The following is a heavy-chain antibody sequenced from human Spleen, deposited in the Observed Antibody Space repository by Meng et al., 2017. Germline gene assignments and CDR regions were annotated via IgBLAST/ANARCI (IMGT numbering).Heavy chain of an antibody. CDR3: ARGITGDYYYGMDV. CDR1: GFTFSSYA. Sequence: GGSLRLSCAASGFTFSSYAMNWVRQAPGKGLEWVSAISGSGGNTYYADSEKGRFTISRDNSKNTLYLQMNSLRAEDTALYYCARGITGDYYYGMDVWGQGTTVTVSS. D-gene: IGHD7-27*01. CDR2: ISGSGGNT. J-gene: IGHJ6*02. V-gene: IGHV3-23*01.